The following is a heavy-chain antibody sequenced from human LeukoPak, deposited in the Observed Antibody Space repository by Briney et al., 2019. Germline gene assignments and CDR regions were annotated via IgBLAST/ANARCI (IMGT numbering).Heavy chain of an antibody. J-gene: IGHJ4*02. V-gene: IGHV4-4*07. CDR3: ARDGDGGGYPDD. Sequence: SETLSLTCSVSGGSVSTHYWSWIRQPAGKGLEWIGRIHTSGTTNYNPSLKSRVTLSLDTSNNQLSLTVTSVTAADTAVYFCARDGDGGGYPDDWGQGTLVTVSS. CDR1: GGSVSTHY. D-gene: IGHD3-22*01. CDR2: IHTSGTT.